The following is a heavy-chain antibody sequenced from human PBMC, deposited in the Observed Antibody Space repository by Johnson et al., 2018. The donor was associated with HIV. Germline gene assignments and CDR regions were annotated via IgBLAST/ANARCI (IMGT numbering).Heavy chain of an antibody. V-gene: IGHV3-30*01. CDR2: ISYDGSYK. CDR1: GFTFSNYA. CDR3: VRRFYDSSAFDI. Sequence: QVQLVESGGGVVQPGRSLRLSCAASGFTFSNYAMHWVRQAPGKGLEWVAVISYDGSYKYYADSVKGRFTISRDNSKNTLSLHMNSLRAEDTGVYYCVRRFYDSSAFDIWGQGTLVTVSS. D-gene: IGHD3-22*01. J-gene: IGHJ3*02.